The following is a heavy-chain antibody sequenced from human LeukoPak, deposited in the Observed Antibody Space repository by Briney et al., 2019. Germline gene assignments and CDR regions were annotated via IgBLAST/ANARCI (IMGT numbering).Heavy chain of an antibody. CDR1: GFSLSSYA. J-gene: IGHJ5*02. V-gene: IGHV3-23*01. D-gene: IGHD2-21*02. CDR3: AKDMTYGDGKWEFDL. CDR2: IYSDDSAT. Sequence: GGSLRLSCVASGFSLSSYATSWVRLPPGKGLQWVAGIYSDDSATFHKDAVKGRFTISKDTSKNTLYLQMNSLRDEDTAVYYCAKDMTYGDGKWEFDLWGQGTPVTVSS.